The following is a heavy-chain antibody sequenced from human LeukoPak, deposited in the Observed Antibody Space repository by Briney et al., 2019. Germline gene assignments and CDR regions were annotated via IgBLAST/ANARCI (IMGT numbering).Heavy chain of an antibody. CDR3: ARDLSMDRFDH. CDR1: GVTFSSYW. V-gene: IGHV3-7*01. D-gene: IGHD2/OR15-2a*01. Sequence: GGSLRLSCAASGVTFSSYWMSWVRQAPGKGLEWVANIKQDGSEKYYVDSVKGRFTISRDNAKNSLYLQMNSLRAEDTPVYYCARDLSMDRFDHWGQGTLVTVSS. CDR2: IKQDGSEK. J-gene: IGHJ5*02.